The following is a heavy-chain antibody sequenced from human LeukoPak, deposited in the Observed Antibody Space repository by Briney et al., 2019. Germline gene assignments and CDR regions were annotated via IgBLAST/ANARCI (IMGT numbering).Heavy chain of an antibody. Sequence: ASVKVSCTASGYTFTSYYMHWVRQAPGQGLEWMGIINPSGGSTSYAQKFQGRVTMTRDTSTSTVYMELSSLRSEDTAVYYCASSRYYDSSGEEFPFDYWGQGTLVTVSS. CDR1: GYTFTSYY. J-gene: IGHJ4*02. CDR2: INPSGGST. CDR3: ASSRYYDSSGEEFPFDY. D-gene: IGHD3-22*01. V-gene: IGHV1-46*01.